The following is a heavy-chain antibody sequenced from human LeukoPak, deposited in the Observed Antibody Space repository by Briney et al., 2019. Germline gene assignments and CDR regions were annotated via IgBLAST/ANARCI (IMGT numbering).Heavy chain of an antibody. Sequence: GGSLRLSCAASGFTFSSYWMHWVRQAPGKGLVWVSRINSDGSSTSYADSVKGRFTISRDNAKNTLYLQMNSLRAEDTAVYYCARALYDFWSGHYEDLHYWGQGTLVTVSS. CDR1: GFTFSSYW. J-gene: IGHJ4*02. CDR3: ARALYDFWSGHYEDLHY. D-gene: IGHD3-3*01. V-gene: IGHV3-74*01. CDR2: INSDGSST.